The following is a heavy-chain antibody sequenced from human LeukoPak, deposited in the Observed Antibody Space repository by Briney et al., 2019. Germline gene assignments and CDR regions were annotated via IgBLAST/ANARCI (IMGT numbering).Heavy chain of an antibody. V-gene: IGHV1-69*04. D-gene: IGHD6-13*01. J-gene: IGHJ5*02. CDR1: GGTFSSYA. CDR3: ASSEAGSSSWYGNWFDP. CDR2: IIPIFGIA. Sequence: SVKVSCKASGGTFSSYAISWVRQAPGQGLEWMGRIIPIFGIANYAQKFQGRVTITADKPTSTAYMELSSLRSEDTAVYYCASSEAGSSSWYGNWFDPWGQGTLVTVSS.